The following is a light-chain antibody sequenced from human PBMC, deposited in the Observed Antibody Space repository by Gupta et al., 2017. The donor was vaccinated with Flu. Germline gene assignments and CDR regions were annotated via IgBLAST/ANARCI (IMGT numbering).Light chain of an antibody. V-gene: IGLV2-8*01. CDR3: SSYAGSNNFV. J-gene: IGLJ1*01. CDR2: EVT. Sequence: QSALTQPPSASGSPGQSVAISCTGTNSDVGAYNYVSWYQQHPGKAPKLMIYEVTKRPSGVPDRFSGSKSGNTASLTVSGLQAEDEADYYCSSYAGSNNFVFGTGTKVTVL. CDR1: NSDVGAYNY.